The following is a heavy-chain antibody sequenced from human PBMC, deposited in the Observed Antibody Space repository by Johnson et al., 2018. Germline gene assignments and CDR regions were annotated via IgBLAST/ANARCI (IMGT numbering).Heavy chain of an antibody. CDR3: ARPAVVWSSTSCYRGYFQH. V-gene: IGHV4-39*01. Sequence: QEELVESGPGLVKDSEPPALTCTVSGGSISSSSYYWGWIRQSPGKGLAGMGRIYDSGSNYYNPSLKSRVTVSVDTSKNQFSLKLCSVTAAYTAVYYCARPAVVWSSTSCYRGYFQHWGQGTLVTVSS. J-gene: IGHJ1*01. CDR2: IYDSGSN. CDR1: GGSISSSSYY. D-gene: IGHD2-2*01.